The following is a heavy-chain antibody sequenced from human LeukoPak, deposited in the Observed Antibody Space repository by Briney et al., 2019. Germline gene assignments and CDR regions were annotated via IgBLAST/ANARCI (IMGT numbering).Heavy chain of an antibody. V-gene: IGHV4-39*02. CDR2: IYYSGST. J-gene: IGHJ5*02. D-gene: IGHD3-16*01. Sequence: SETLSLTCTVSGGSISSTSYYWGWIRQPPGKGLEWIGSIYYSGSTFYNPSLKSRVTISIDTSKNQFSLKLSSVTAADTDVYYCARDGGARLGFDPWGQGTLVTVSS. CDR3: ARDGGARLGFDP. CDR1: GGSISSTSYY.